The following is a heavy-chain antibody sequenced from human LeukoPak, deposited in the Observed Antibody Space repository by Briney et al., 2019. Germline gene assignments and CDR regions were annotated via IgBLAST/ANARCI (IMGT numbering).Heavy chain of an antibody. D-gene: IGHD6-19*01. V-gene: IGHV4-59*08. CDR1: GGSFSGYY. CDR2: IYYSGST. J-gene: IGHJ4*02. Sequence: SETLSLTCVVYGGSFSGYYWSWIRQPPGKGLEWIGYIYYSGSTNYNPSLKSRVTISVDTSKNQFSLKLSSVTAADTAVYYCARHKRYSSGWYDYWGQGTLVTVSS. CDR3: ARHKRYSSGWYDY.